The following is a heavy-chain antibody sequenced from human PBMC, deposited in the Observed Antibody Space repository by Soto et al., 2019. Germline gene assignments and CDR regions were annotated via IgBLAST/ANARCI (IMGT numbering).Heavy chain of an antibody. Sequence: SETLCLTCAVYGGSFSGYYWSWIRQPPGKGLEWIGEINHSGSTNYNPSLKSRVTISVDTSKNQFSLKLSSVTAADTAVYYCARGRSSGWYNWGQGTLVTVSS. CDR2: INHSGST. V-gene: IGHV4-34*01. D-gene: IGHD6-19*01. CDR3: ARGRSSGWYN. CDR1: GGSFSGYY. J-gene: IGHJ4*02.